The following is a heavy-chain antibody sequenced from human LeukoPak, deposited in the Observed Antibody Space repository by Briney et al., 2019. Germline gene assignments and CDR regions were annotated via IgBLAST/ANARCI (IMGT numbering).Heavy chain of an antibody. V-gene: IGHV3-43D*03. J-gene: IGHJ4*02. CDR3: ARESLATIGVDY. CDR2: ISWDDGST. CDR1: GFTFDDYA. Sequence: GGSLRLSCAASGFTFDDYAMHWVRQAPGKGLEWVSLISWDDGSTYYADSVKGRFTISRDNSKNSLYLQMNTLRAEDTAVYYCARESLATIGVDYWGQGTLVTVSS. D-gene: IGHD5-12*01.